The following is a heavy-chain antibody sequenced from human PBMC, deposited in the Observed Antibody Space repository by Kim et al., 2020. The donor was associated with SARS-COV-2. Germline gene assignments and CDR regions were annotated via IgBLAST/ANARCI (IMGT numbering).Heavy chain of an antibody. Sequence: YAPAENGRITINPDTSKNQCSLQLNSVTPEDTAVYYCARDRQRAGTGVDYWGQGTLVTVSS. J-gene: IGHJ4*02. CDR3: ARDRQRAGTGVDY. V-gene: IGHV6-1*01. D-gene: IGHD6-19*01.